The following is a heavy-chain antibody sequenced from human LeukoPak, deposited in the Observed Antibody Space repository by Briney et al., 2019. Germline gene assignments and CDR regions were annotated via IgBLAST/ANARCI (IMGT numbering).Heavy chain of an antibody. CDR2: IYYSGST. V-gene: IGHV4-39*01. D-gene: IGHD6-19*01. Sequence: SETLCLTCTVSGGSISSSSCYWGWIRQPPGKGLECIGNIYYSGSTYYNPSLESRVTISVDTSKNQFSLKLSSVTAADTAVYYCARLVSVRYSSGWYVDYWGQGTLVTVSS. CDR1: GGSISSSSCY. CDR3: ARLVSVRYSSGWYVDY. J-gene: IGHJ4*02.